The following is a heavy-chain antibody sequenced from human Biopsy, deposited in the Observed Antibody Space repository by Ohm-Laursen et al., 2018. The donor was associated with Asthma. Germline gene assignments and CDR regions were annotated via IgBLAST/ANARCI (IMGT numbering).Heavy chain of an antibody. D-gene: IGHD3-9*01. J-gene: IGHJ3*02. CDR2: INAGDGNT. Sequence: SSVKVSCKASGYTFIHFAIHWVRQAPGQRLEWMGWINAGDGNTKYSQKFQGRVTITKDTSASTAYMDLSSLRSEDTAVYYCARTYFDFLTGQVHDAFAMWGQGTMVTVSS. V-gene: IGHV1-3*01. CDR3: ARTYFDFLTGQVHDAFAM. CDR1: GYTFIHFA.